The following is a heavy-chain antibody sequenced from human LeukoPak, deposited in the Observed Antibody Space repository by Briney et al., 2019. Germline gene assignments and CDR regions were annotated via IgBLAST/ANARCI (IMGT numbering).Heavy chain of an antibody. CDR1: GGSFSGYY. V-gene: IGHV4-34*01. Sequence: SETLSLPCAVYGGSFSGYYWRWIRQPPGKGLEWIGEINHSGSTNYNPSLKSRVTISVDTSKNQFSLKLSSVTAADTAVYYCARGLTYGDYGIDDYWGQGTLVTVSS. D-gene: IGHD4-17*01. J-gene: IGHJ4*02. CDR2: INHSGST. CDR3: ARGLTYGDYGIDDY.